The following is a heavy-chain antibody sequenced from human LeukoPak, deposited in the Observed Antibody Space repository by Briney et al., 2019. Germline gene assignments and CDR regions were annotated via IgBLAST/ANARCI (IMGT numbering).Heavy chain of an antibody. CDR2: INAGNGDT. CDR1: GYTFTSYA. J-gene: IGHJ4*02. D-gene: IGHD3-10*01. V-gene: IGHV1-3*01. Sequence: ASVKVSCKASGYTFTSYAVQWVRQSPGQRLEWMGWINAGNGDTKYSQKFQGRVTITRDTSASTAYMELSSLRSEDTAVYYCARDVLLWFGELPPPFDYWGQGTLVTVSS. CDR3: ARDVLLWFGELPPPFDY.